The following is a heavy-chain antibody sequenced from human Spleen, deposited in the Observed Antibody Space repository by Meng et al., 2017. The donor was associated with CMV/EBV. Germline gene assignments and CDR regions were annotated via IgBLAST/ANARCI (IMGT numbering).Heavy chain of an antibody. CDR3: ASSGWYVLHVTRLSY. CDR1: GGSFIGYY. Sequence: QWQQHQGGAGLLKPSATLPPLCAVYGGSFIGYYWSWIRHPPGKGLVWIREINHSGSTNYNPSLKSRVTISVDTSKNQFSLKLSSVTAADTAVYYCASSGWYVLHVTRLSYWGQGTLVTASS. D-gene: IGHD6-19*01. V-gene: IGHV4-34*01. J-gene: IGHJ4*02. CDR2: INHSGST.